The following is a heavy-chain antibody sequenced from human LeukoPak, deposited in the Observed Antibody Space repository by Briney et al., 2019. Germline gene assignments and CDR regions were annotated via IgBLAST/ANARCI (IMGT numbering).Heavy chain of an antibody. J-gene: IGHJ4*02. CDR1: GGSFSGYY. CDR3: ARPRTGGRHPFDY. Sequence: SETLSLTCAVYGGSFSGYYWSWIRQPPGKGLEWIGEINHSGSTNYNPSLKSRVTISVDTSKNQFSLKLSSVTAADTAVYYCARPRTGGRHPFDYWGQGTLVTVSS. CDR2: INHSGST. D-gene: IGHD1-14*01. V-gene: IGHV4-34*01.